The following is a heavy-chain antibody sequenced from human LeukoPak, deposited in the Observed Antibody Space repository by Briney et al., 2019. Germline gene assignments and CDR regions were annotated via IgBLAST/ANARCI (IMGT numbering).Heavy chain of an antibody. J-gene: IGHJ1*01. CDR3: ASRENNYGLGD. CDR2: ISGTGGSS. CDR1: GLTFSSYA. Sequence: GGSLRLSCAASGLTFSSYAMSWVRQAPGKGLDWVSTISGTGGSSYYGDSVKGRFTISRDNSKNTLYLQMNSLRAEDTAVYFCASRENNYGLGDWGQGTLVTVSS. V-gene: IGHV3-23*01. D-gene: IGHD3-10*01.